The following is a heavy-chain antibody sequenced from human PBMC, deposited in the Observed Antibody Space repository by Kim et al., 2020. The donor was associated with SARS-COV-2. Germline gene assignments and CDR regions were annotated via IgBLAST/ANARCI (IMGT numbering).Heavy chain of an antibody. CDR3: ASYMYYYDSSGLDN. Sequence: AYSVKGRFTISRDNAKNSLYLQMNSLRAEDTAVYYCASYMYYYDSSGLDNWGQGTLVTVSS. D-gene: IGHD3-22*01. V-gene: IGHV3-11*01. J-gene: IGHJ4*02.